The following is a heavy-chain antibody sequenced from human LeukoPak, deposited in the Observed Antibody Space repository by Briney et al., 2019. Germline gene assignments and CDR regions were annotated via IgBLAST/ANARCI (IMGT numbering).Heavy chain of an antibody. CDR1: GGSISSGSYY. V-gene: IGHV4-61*02. CDR3: ARDDSSSSSADAFDI. CDR2: IYTSGST. J-gene: IGHJ3*02. D-gene: IGHD6-6*01. Sequence: PSETLSLTCTVSGGSISSGSYYWSWIRQPAGKGLEWIGRIYTSGSTNYNPSLKSRVTISVDTSKNQFSLKLSSVTAADTAVYYCARDDSSSSSADAFDIWGQGIMVTVSS.